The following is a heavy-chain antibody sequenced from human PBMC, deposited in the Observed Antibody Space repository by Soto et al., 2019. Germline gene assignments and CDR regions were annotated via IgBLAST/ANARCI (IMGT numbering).Heavy chain of an antibody. CDR1: GYNFMPYG. J-gene: IGHJ4*02. D-gene: IGHD3-10*01. CDR3: ARDLDPSGSYYTDY. V-gene: IGHV1-18*04. CDR2: ISPWKGNT. Sequence: ASVKVSCKASGYNFMPYGVNWVRQAPGQGLEWMGWISPWKGNTNYAQSFQGRVTMTTDTSTSTAYMELRSLTSNDTAVYYCARDLDPSGSYYTDYWGPGTLVTVSS.